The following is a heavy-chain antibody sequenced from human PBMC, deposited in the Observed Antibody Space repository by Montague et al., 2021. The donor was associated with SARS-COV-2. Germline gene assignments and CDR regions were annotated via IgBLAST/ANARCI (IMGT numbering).Heavy chain of an antibody. CDR3: AHRPSIAAAGTFRFDP. Sequence: PALVKPTQTLTLTCTFSGFSLSTSGVGVGWIRQPPGKALEWLALIYWDDDKRYSPSLKSRLTITKDTSNNQVVLTMTNMDPVDTATYYCAHRPSIAAAGTFRFDPWGQGTLVTVSS. CDR2: IYWDDDK. CDR1: GFSLSTSGVG. V-gene: IGHV2-5*02. D-gene: IGHD6-13*01. J-gene: IGHJ5*02.